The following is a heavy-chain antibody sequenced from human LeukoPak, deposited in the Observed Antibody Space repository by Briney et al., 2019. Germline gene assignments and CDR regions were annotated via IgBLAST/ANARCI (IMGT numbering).Heavy chain of an antibody. D-gene: IGHD6-13*01. J-gene: IGHJ4*02. CDR1: GGSISSGSYY. V-gene: IGHV4-61*02. CDR3: ARGLGSSSWYFDY. Sequence: SETLSLTCTVSGGSISSGSYYWSWLRQPAGKGLEWIGRIYTSGSTNYNPSLKSRVTISVDTSKNQFSLKLSSVTAADTAVYYCARGLGSSSWYFDYWGQGTLVTVSS. CDR2: IYTSGST.